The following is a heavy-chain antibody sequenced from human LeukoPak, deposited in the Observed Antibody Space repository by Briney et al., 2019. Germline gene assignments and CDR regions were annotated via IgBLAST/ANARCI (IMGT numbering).Heavy chain of an antibody. V-gene: IGHV4-4*07. CDR2: IYTSGST. Sequence: SETLSLTCTVSGNSFGDYYWSWIRQPAGKGLEWIGRIYTSGSTNYNPSLKSRVTMSVDTSKNQFSLKLSSVTAADTAVYYCARAYPGYSGYGPFDYWGQGTLVTVSS. D-gene: IGHD5-12*01. CDR1: GNSFGDYY. J-gene: IGHJ4*02. CDR3: ARAYPGYSGYGPFDY.